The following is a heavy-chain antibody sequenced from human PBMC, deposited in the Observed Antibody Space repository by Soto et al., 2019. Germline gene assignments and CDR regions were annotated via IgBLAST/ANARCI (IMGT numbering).Heavy chain of an antibody. CDR3: GKMVRGVRGYFDY. V-gene: IGHV3-23*01. D-gene: IGHD3-10*01. J-gene: IGHJ4*02. CDR1: GFTFSSYA. Sequence: GGSLRLSCAASGFTFSSYAMSWVRQAPGKELEWVSAISGSGGSTYYADSGKGRFTISRDNSKNTLYLQMNSLRAEDTAVYYCGKMVRGVRGYFDYWGQGTLVTVSS. CDR2: ISGSGGST.